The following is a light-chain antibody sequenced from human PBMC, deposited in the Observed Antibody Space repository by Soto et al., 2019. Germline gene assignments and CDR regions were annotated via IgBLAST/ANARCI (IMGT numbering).Light chain of an antibody. J-gene: IGLJ2*01. CDR1: SSDVGGYNY. V-gene: IGLV2-8*01. CDR3: SSYEGSNNVV. Sequence: QSALTQPPSASGSPGQSVTISCTGTSSDVGGYNYVSWYQQHPGKAPKLMIYEVSKRPSGVPDRFSGSKSGNTASLTVSGLRGGDGVDYYGSSYEGSNNVVFGGGTK. CDR2: EVS.